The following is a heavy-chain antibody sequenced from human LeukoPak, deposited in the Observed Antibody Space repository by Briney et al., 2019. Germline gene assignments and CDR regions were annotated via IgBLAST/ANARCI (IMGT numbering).Heavy chain of an antibody. D-gene: IGHD3-22*01. CDR1: GFTFSSYW. V-gene: IGHV3-7*01. CDR2: IKQDGSEK. CDR3: AREGDDSSGYYLRY. J-gene: IGHJ4*02. Sequence: PGGSLRLSCAASGFTFSSYWMSWVRQAPGKGLEWVANIKQDGSEKYYVDSVKGRFTISRDNAKNSLYLQMNSLRAEDTAVYYCAREGDDSSGYYLRYWGQGTLVTVSS.